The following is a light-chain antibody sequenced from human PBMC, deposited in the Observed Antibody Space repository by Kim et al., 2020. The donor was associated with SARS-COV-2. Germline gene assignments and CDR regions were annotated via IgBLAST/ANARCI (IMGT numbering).Light chain of an antibody. CDR1: SLIIYY. Sequence: VALGQTVRITCQGDSLIIYYATWYQQKPGQAPILVIYGKTNRPPGFPDRFSGSSSGNTASLTITGTHAGDEADYYCNSRDSNDNVVFGGGTQLTVL. V-gene: IGLV3-19*01. CDR2: GKT. J-gene: IGLJ2*01. CDR3: NSRDSNDNVV.